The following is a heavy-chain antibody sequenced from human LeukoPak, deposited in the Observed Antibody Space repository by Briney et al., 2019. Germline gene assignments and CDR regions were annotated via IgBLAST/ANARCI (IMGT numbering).Heavy chain of an antibody. CDR2: ISSSSSYI. V-gene: IGHV3-21*01. CDR1: GFTFSSYA. CDR3: ARTYHLVLDY. Sequence: MSGKSLRLSCAASGFTFSSYAMSWVRQAPGKGLEWVSSISSSSSYIYYADSVKGRFTISRDNAKNSLYLQMNSLRAEDTAVYYCARTYHLVLDYWGQGTLVTVSS. J-gene: IGHJ4*02. D-gene: IGHD2-2*01.